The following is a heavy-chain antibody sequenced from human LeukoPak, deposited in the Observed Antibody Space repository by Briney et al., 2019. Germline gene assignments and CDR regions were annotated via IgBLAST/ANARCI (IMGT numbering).Heavy chain of an antibody. CDR3: ARHSYYYDSSGYRNHAFDI. D-gene: IGHD3-22*01. CDR2: IYYSGST. Sequence: SETLSLTCTVSGGSISSYYWSWIRQPPGKGLEWIGYIYYSGSTNYNPSLKSRVTISVDTSKNQFSLKLSSVTAADTAVYCCARHSYYYDSSGYRNHAFDIWGQGTMVTVSS. V-gene: IGHV4-59*08. J-gene: IGHJ3*02. CDR1: GGSISSYY.